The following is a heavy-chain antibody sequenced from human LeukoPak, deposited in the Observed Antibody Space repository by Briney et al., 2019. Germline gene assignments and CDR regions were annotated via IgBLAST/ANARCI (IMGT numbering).Heavy chain of an antibody. V-gene: IGHV4-59*11. Sequence: SETLSLTCTVSGGSISSHYWTWIRQPPGKGLEWIGYISYIGNTNYSPSLKSRVTISVDTSKNQFSLRLRSVTAADTAVYYCARQIASAGTAGFDFWGQGALVTVSS. CDR3: ARQIASAGTAGFDF. J-gene: IGHJ4*02. CDR1: GGSISSHY. CDR2: ISYIGNT. D-gene: IGHD6-13*01.